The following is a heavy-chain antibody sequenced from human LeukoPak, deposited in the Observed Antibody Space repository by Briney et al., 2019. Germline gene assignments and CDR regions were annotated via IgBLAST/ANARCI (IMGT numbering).Heavy chain of an antibody. D-gene: IGHD4-17*01. CDR1: GFTFSTYS. V-gene: IGHV3-21*01. CDR2: ISTSSSYI. Sequence: PGGSLILSCAASGFTFSTYSMTWVRQAPGKGLGWVSSISTSSSYIYYADSVKGRFTISRDDAKNSLYLQMNSLRAEDTAVYYCANNYGDYDYWGQGTLVTVSS. CDR3: ANNYGDYDY. J-gene: IGHJ4*02.